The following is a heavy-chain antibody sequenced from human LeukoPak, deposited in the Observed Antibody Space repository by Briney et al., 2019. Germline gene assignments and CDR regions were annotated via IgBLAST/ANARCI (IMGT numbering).Heavy chain of an antibody. CDR1: GFTFSSYE. J-gene: IGHJ4*02. CDR2: ISSSGNTI. V-gene: IGHV3-48*03. Sequence: PGGSLRLSCAASGFTFSSYEMNWVRQAPGKGLEWVSYISSSGNTIYYADSVKGRFTISRDNAKNSLYLQMNSLRAEDTAVYYCAKYCSGGSCYSDGWGQGTLVTVSS. D-gene: IGHD2-15*01. CDR3: AKYCSGGSCYSDG.